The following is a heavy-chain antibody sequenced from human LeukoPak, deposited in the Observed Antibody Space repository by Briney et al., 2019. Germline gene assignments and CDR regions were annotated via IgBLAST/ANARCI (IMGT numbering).Heavy chain of an antibody. CDR2: IKRDGSEK. CDR3: AKDREDIYYDSDY. Sequence: GGSLRLSCAASGFTFSSYWMSWVRQAPGKGLEWVANIKRDGSEKYYVDSVKGRFTISRDNAKNTLYLQMNSLRAEDTAVYYCAKDREDIYYDSDYWGQGTLVTVSS. J-gene: IGHJ4*02. V-gene: IGHV3-7*03. CDR1: GFTFSSYW. D-gene: IGHD3-22*01.